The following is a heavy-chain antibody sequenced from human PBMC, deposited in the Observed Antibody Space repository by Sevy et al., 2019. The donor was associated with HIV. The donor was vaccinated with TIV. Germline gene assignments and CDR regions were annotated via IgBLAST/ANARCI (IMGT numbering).Heavy chain of an antibody. J-gene: IGHJ4*02. D-gene: IGHD3-22*01. Sequence: GESLKISCKGSGYSFTSHWIGWVRHMPGKGLEWMGIIFPVDSETRYSPSFQGQVTFSADKSINTAYLQWGSLKASDTAMYYCATSRSGYFDSSGYYIYWGQGTLVTVSS. CDR2: IFPVDSET. CDR3: ATSRSGYFDSSGYYIY. CDR1: GYSFTSHW. V-gene: IGHV5-51*01.